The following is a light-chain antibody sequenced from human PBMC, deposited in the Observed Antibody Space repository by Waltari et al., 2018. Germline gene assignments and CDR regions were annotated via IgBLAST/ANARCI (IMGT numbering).Light chain of an antibody. CDR1: QSINSW. CDR3: QQYSNWPPWT. Sequence: DIQMNQFPSTLSASVGNRPTITCRASQSINSWLAWYQQKPGKAPKLLINKASSLESGVPSRFSGTGSGREFTLTINSLQSEDVAIYYCQQYSNWPPWTFGQGTTVEIK. J-gene: IGKJ1*01. V-gene: IGKV1-5*03. CDR2: KAS.